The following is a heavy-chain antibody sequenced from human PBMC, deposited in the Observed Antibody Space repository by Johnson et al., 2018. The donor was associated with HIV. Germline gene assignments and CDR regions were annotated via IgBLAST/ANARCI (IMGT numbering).Heavy chain of an antibody. J-gene: IGHJ3*02. Sequence: QVQLVESGGGVVQPGRSLRLSCAASGFTFSSYGMHWVRQAPGKGLEWVAVISYVGTNKYYADSVTGRFTVSRDNSKNTLYLQMNSLRGEDTAVYYCASPGFGEGVPDAFDIWGQGTMVTVSS. V-gene: IGHV3-30*03. D-gene: IGHD3-10*01. CDR2: ISYVGTNK. CDR1: GFTFSSYG. CDR3: ASPGFGEGVPDAFDI.